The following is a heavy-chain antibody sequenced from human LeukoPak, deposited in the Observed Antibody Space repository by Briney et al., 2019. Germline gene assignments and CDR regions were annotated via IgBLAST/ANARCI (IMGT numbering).Heavy chain of an antibody. CDR2: IYTSGST. V-gene: IGHV4-61*02. Sequence: SETLSPTCTVSSGSMSSSSYYWGWIRQPPGKGLEWIGRIYTSGSTNYNPSLKSRVTISVDTSKNQFSLKLSSVTAADTAVYYCARTKTQRGYSGYDSDYWGQGTLVTVSS. D-gene: IGHD5-12*01. CDR3: ARTKTQRGYSGYDSDY. J-gene: IGHJ4*02. CDR1: SGSMSSSSYY.